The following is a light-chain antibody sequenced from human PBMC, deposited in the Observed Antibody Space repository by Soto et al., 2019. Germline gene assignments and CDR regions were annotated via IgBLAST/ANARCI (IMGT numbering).Light chain of an antibody. CDR1: SSDVGGYNY. CDR3: SSYTSSSTSSYV. V-gene: IGLV2-14*01. Sequence: QSVLTQPASVSVSPGQSVAISCTGTSSDVGGYNYVSWYQQHPGKAPKLMIYDVSNRPSGVSNRFSGSKSGNTASLTISGLQAEDEADYYCSSYTSSSTSSYVFGTGTKVTV. J-gene: IGLJ1*01. CDR2: DVS.